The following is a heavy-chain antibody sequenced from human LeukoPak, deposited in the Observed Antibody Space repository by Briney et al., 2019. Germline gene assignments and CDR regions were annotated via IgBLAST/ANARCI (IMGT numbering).Heavy chain of an antibody. D-gene: IGHD4-17*01. CDR3: ARDDDYGDYD. J-gene: IGHJ4*02. CDR1: GGSISSGSYY. Sequence: SQTLSLTCTVSGGSISSGSYYWSWIRQPAGKGLEWIGRIYTSGSTNYNPSLKSRVTISVDTSKNQFSLKLSSVTAEDTAVYYCARDDDYGDYDWGQGTLVTVSS. CDR2: IYTSGST. V-gene: IGHV4-61*02.